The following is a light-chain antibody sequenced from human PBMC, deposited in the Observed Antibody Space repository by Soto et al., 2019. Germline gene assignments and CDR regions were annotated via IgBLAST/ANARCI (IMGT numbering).Light chain of an antibody. CDR2: EVS. J-gene: IGLJ2*01. CDR3: SSYAASNNLGV. CDR1: SSDVGGYNY. V-gene: IGLV2-8*01. Sequence: QSALTQPPSASGSPGQSVTISCIGTSSDVGGYNYVSWYQQHPGKAPKLMIYEVSKRPSGVPDRFSGSKSGNTASLTVYGLQAEDEADYYCSSYAASNNLGVVGGGTKLTVL.